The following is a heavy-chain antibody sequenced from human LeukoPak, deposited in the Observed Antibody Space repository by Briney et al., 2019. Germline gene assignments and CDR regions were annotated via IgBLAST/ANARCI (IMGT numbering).Heavy chain of an antibody. CDR2: IYYSGST. J-gene: IGHJ3*02. CDR3: ARKDSSRGAFDI. Sequence: SETLSLTCTVSGGSISSSSYYWGWIRQPPGKGLEWIGSIYYSGSTYYNPSLKSRVTISVDKSKNQFSLKLSSVTAADTAVYCCARKDSSRGAFDIWGQGTMVTVSS. CDR1: GGSISSSSYY. D-gene: IGHD6-6*01. V-gene: IGHV4-39*07.